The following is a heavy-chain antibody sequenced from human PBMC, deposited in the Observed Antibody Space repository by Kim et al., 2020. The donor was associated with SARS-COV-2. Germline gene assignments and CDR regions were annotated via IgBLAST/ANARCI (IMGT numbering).Heavy chain of an antibody. CDR1: GYTFTSYG. D-gene: IGHD2-2*02. J-gene: IGHJ5*02. CDR3: ARVGCSSTSCYTWFDP. V-gene: IGHV1-18*01. Sequence: ASVKVSCKASGYTFTSYGISWVRQAPGQGLEWMGWISAYNGNTNYAQKLQGRVTMTTDTSTSTAYMELRSLRSDDTAVYSCARVGCSSTSCYTWFDPWGQGTLVTVSS. CDR2: ISAYNGNT.